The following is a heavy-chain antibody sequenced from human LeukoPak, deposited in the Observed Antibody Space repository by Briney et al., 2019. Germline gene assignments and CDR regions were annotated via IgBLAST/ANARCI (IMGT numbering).Heavy chain of an antibody. CDR3: AKEDCSGGRCYSLHY. V-gene: IGHV3-20*04. D-gene: IGHD2-15*01. J-gene: IGHJ4*02. Sequence: GGSLRLPCAASGFTFDDYGMTWVRQTPGKGLEWVSTINWNGGSTAYADSVKGRFTISRDNAKNSLYLQMNSLRAEDAAVYYCAKEDCSGGRCYSLHYWGQGTLATVSS. CDR1: GFTFDDYG. CDR2: INWNGGST.